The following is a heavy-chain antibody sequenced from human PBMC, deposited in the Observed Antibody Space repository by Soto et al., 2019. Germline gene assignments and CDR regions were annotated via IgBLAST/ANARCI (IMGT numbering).Heavy chain of an antibody. J-gene: IGHJ4*02. CDR2: IYSGDST. CDR3: ARVGTWGSLDY. CDR1: GFTVSSNY. D-gene: IGHD3-16*01. Sequence: GGSLRLSCAASGFTVSSNYMSWVRQAPGKGLEWVSVIYSGDSTYYAASVKGRFTISRDNSKNTLYRQMHSLRAEDTAVYSCARVGTWGSLDYLGQGPLVTVSS. V-gene: IGHV3-53*01.